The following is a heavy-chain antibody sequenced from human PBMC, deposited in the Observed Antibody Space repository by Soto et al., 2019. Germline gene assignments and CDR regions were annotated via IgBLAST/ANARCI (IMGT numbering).Heavy chain of an antibody. Sequence: GWSLRLSCAASGFTFSSYAMSWVRQAPGKGLEWVSAISGSGGSTYYADSVKGRFTISRDNSKNTLYLQMNSLRAEDTAVYYCAKDGFTMVRGVTNYYYYGMDVWGQGTTVTVSS. J-gene: IGHJ6*02. CDR1: GFTFSSYA. CDR3: AKDGFTMVRGVTNYYYYGMDV. V-gene: IGHV3-23*01. CDR2: ISGSGGST. D-gene: IGHD3-10*01.